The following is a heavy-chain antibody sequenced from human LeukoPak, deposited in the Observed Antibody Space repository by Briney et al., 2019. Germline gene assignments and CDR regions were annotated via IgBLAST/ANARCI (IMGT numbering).Heavy chain of an antibody. J-gene: IGHJ4*02. CDR2: ISGSAIST. D-gene: IGHD1-1*01. Sequence: GRSLRLSCAASGFTFSTYAMTWVRQAPGKGLEWVSAISGSAISTYYADSVRGRFTISRDNSRNTLYLQMNSLTAEDTAIYYCAKATGTLGNWGQGTLVTVSA. CDR3: AKATGTLGN. CDR1: GFTFSTYA. V-gene: IGHV3-23*01.